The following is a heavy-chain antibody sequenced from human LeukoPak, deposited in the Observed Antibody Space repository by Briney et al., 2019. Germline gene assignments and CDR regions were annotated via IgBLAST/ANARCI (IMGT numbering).Heavy chain of an antibody. Sequence: SETLSLTCAVYGGSFSSYYWCWIRQPPGKGLEWIGEINHSGSTNYNPSLKSRVTISVDTSKNPFSLKLSSLTAADTAVYYCARGITVYYYYYYYMDVWGKGTTVTVSS. CDR2: INHSGST. J-gene: IGHJ6*03. V-gene: IGHV4-34*01. CDR1: GGSFSSYY. CDR3: ARGITVYYYYYYYMDV. D-gene: IGHD4-11*01.